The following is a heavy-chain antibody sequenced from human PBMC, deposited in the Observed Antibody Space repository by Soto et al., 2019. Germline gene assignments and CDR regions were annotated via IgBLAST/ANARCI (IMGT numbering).Heavy chain of an antibody. Sequence: EVILVESGGGLVKPGGSLRLSCANSGFVFSSYSMNWVRQAPGKGLEWVSSISASGSYTFHADSVKGRFTISRDNANNLLYLQMSSLRADDTAVYYCAREVIEVTNGMDVWGQGPTVTVSS. CDR2: ISASGSYT. CDR1: GFVFSSYS. J-gene: IGHJ6*02. V-gene: IGHV3-21*01. D-gene: IGHD2-21*01. CDR3: AREVIEVTNGMDV.